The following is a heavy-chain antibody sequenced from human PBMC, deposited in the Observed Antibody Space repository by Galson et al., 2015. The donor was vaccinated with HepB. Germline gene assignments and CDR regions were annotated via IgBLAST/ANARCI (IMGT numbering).Heavy chain of an antibody. CDR1: GGSISSYY. V-gene: IGHV4-59*01. D-gene: IGHD6-19*01. CDR3: ARAIAVAGTVYFDY. J-gene: IGHJ4*02. Sequence: CTVSGGSISSYYWSWIRQPPGKGLEWIGYIYYSGSTNYNPSLKSRVTISVDTSKNQFSLKLSSVTAADTAVYYCARAIAVAGTVYFDYWGQGTLVTVSS. CDR2: IYYSGST.